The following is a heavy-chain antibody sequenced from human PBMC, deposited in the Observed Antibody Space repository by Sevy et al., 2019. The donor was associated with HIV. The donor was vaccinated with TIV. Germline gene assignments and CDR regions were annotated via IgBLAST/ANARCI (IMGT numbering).Heavy chain of an antibody. CDR3: ARFESAGNYGMDV. D-gene: IGHD3-10*01. V-gene: IGHV4-59*01. Sequence: SETLSLTWTVSGGSISSYYWSWIRQPPGKGLEWIGYIYYSGSTNYNPSLKSRVTISVDTSKNQFSLKLSSVTAADTAVYYCARFESAGNYGMDVWGQGTTVTVSS. J-gene: IGHJ6*02. CDR2: IYYSGST. CDR1: GGSISSYY.